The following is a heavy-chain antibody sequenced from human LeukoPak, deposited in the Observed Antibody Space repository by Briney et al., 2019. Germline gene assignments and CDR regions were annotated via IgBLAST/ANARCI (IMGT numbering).Heavy chain of an antibody. V-gene: IGHV3-23*01. CDR1: GFTFSSYA. CDR2: ISGSGGST. J-gene: IGHJ4*02. D-gene: IGHD3-10*01. CDR3: AKDVGYYYGSGSSYYFDY. Sequence: GRSLRLSCAASGFTFSSYAMSWVRQAPGKGLEWVSAISGSGGSTYYADSVKGRFTISRDNSKNTLYLQMNSLSAEDTAVYYCAKDVGYYYGSGSSYYFDYRGQGTLVTVSS.